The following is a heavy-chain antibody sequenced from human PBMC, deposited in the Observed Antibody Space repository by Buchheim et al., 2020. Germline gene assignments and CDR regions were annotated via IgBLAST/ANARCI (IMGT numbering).Heavy chain of an antibody. D-gene: IGHD6-6*01. V-gene: IGHV4-39*07. Sequence: QLQLQESGPGLVKPSETLSLTCTVSDGSISSSSYYWNWIRQSPGKGLEWIGSIYYSGNTYYNPSLKNRVTIVVDTSKKQFSLKVRSVTAADAAVYYCAREYSSSSGLDYWGQGTL. CDR1: DGSISSSSYY. J-gene: IGHJ4*02. CDR3: AREYSSSSGLDY. CDR2: IYYSGNT.